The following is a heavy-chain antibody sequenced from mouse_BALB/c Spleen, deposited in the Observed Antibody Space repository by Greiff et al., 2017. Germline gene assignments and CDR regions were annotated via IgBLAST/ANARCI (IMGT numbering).Heavy chain of an antibody. CDR3: GRGYYYGSAYYFDY. Sequence: VQLQQSGPELVKPGALVKISCKASGYTFTSYDINWVKQRPGQGLEWIGRINPYNGDTFYNQKFKGKATLTVDKSSSTAHMELLSLTSEDSAVYYCGRGYYYGSAYYFDYWGQGTTLTVSS. V-gene: IGHV1-37*01. D-gene: IGHD1-1*01. J-gene: IGHJ2*01. CDR2: INPYNGDT. CDR1: GYTFTSYD.